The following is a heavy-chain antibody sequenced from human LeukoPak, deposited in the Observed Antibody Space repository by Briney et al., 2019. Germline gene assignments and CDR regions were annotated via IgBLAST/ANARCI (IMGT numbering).Heavy chain of an antibody. V-gene: IGHV3-9*01. Sequence: GGSLRLSCAASGFTFDDYAMHWVRQAPGKGLEWVSGISWNSGSIGYADSVKGRFTISRDNAKNSLYLQMNSLRAEDTALYYCAKDMGDGYNTGSLDYWGQGTLVTVSS. CDR3: AKDMGDGYNTGSLDY. CDR1: GFTFDDYA. J-gene: IGHJ4*02. CDR2: ISWNSGSI. D-gene: IGHD5-24*01.